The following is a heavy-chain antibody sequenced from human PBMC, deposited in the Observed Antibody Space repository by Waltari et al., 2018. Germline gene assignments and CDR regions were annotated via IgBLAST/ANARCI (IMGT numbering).Heavy chain of an antibody. CDR3: ARGTTMVRGVIAWFDP. Sequence: QVQLQQSGPGLVKPSQTLSLTCAISGDSVSSNSAAWNWIRQSPSRGLEWLGRTYYRSKWYNDYAVSVKSRITINPDTSKNQFSLKLSSVTAADTAVYYCARGTTMVRGVIAWFDPWGQGTLVTVSS. CDR1: GDSVSSNSAA. J-gene: IGHJ5*02. V-gene: IGHV6-1*01. D-gene: IGHD3-10*01. CDR2: TYYRSKWYN.